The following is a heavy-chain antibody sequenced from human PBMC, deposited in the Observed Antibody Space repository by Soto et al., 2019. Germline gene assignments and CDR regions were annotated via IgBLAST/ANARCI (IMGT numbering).Heavy chain of an antibody. CDR3: ARERYYDSSGYSDAFAI. D-gene: IGHD3-22*01. CDR1: GGAISSGGYY. J-gene: IGHJ3*02. Sequence: PSETLSLTCTVSGGAISSGGYYWSWMRQQPGKSLERIGYIYYSGSIYYNPSLKSRVTISVDTSKNQFSLKLSSVTAADTAVYYCARERYYDSSGYSDAFAIWGQGTMVTVSS. V-gene: IGHV4-31*03. CDR2: IYYSGSI.